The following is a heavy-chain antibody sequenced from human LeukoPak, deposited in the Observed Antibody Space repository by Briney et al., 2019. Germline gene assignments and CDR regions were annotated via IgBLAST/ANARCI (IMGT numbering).Heavy chain of an antibody. V-gene: IGHV1-18*01. CDR3: AIGFNSYGSGTYYNKAFDY. Sequence: ASVKVSCKASGYTFTSYGINWVRQAPGQGLEWMGWISSYNGNTNYVQKLQGRVTMTTDTSTSTGYMELRSLRSDDTAVYYCAIGFNSYGSGTYYNKAFDYWGQGTLVTVSS. D-gene: IGHD3-10*01. CDR2: ISSYNGNT. CDR1: GYTFTSYG. J-gene: IGHJ4*02.